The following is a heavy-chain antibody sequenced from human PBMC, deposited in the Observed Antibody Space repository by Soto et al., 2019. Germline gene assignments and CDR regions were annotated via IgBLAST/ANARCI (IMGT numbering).Heavy chain of an antibody. J-gene: IGHJ4*02. CDR2: IWYDGSSK. V-gene: IGHV3-33*01. CDR1: GFTFSSYG. CDR3: ARGICDSSGYWRMMDDYFDY. Sequence: QVQLVESGGGVVQPGRSLRLSCAASGFTFSSYGMHWVRQAPGKGLEWVAVIWYDGSSKYYADSVKGRLTISGDNSKQPLYLQMNSLSVEDTAVYYSARGICDSSGYWRMMDDYFDYWAQGTLDTVSS. D-gene: IGHD3-22*01.